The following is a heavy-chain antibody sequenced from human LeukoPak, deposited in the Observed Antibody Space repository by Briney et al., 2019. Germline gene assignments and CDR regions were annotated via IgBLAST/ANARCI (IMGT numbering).Heavy chain of an antibody. V-gene: IGHV4-61*05. CDR2: IYYSGST. Sequence: SETLSLTCTVSGGSISSTSYFWGWIRQPPGKGLEWIGYIYYSGSTNYNPSLKSRVTISVDTSKNQFSLKLSSVTAADTAVYYCARVILYYYDSSGYYFWFDPWGQGTLVTVSS. J-gene: IGHJ5*02. CDR3: ARVILYYYDSSGYYFWFDP. CDR1: GGSISSTSYF. D-gene: IGHD3-22*01.